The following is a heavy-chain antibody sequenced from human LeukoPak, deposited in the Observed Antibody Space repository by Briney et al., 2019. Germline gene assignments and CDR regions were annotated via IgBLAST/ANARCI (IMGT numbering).Heavy chain of an antibody. D-gene: IGHD6-19*01. V-gene: IGHV5-10-1*01. Sequence: PGESLKISCKGSGYTFTSYWISWVRQMPRKGLEWMGRIDPSDSYTNYSPSFQGHVTISADKSISTAYLQWSSLKASDTAIYYCARTPVAGGFLDYWGQGTLVTVSS. J-gene: IGHJ4*02. CDR3: ARTPVAGGFLDY. CDR2: IDPSDSYT. CDR1: GYTFTSYW.